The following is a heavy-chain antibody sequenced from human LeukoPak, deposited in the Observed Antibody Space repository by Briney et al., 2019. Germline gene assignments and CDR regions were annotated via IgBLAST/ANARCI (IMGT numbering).Heavy chain of an antibody. Sequence: PSETLSLTCTVSGGSISSSDYYWSWIRQPPGKGLDWGCIHYSGRTHCNPSLGSRVTVSVDTSKNQISLKLSSVTAADTAVYYCARVGVRDPVGFDPWGQGTLVTVSS. CDR2: IHYSGRT. CDR1: GGSISSSDYY. D-gene: IGHD2-21*01. CDR3: ARVGVRDPVGFDP. V-gene: IGHV4-30-4*01. J-gene: IGHJ5*02.